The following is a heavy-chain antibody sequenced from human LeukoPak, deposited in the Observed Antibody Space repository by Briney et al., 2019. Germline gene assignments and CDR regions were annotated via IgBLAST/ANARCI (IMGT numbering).Heavy chain of an antibody. J-gene: IGHJ5*02. CDR3: ARDREIAAARWFDP. D-gene: IGHD6-13*01. Sequence: GASVKVSCKASGYSFTGYYMHWVRQAPGQGLEWMGWINPNSGGTNYAQKFQGRVTMTRDTSISTAYMELSRLGSDDTAVYYCARDREIAAARWFDPWGQGTLVTVSS. V-gene: IGHV1-2*02. CDR2: INPNSGGT. CDR1: GYSFTGYY.